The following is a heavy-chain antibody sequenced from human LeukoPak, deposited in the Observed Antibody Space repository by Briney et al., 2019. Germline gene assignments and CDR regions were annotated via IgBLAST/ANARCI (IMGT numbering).Heavy chain of an antibody. V-gene: IGHV3-30-3*01. CDR3: AKEDSHYYDSSGRLCDY. CDR2: ISYDGSNK. Sequence: PGGSLRLSCAASGFTFSSYAMHWVRQAPGKGLEWVSVISYDGSNKYYADSVKGRFTISRDNSKTTLYLQMNSLRAEDTAIYYCAKEDSHYYDSSGRLCDYWGQGTLVTVSS. J-gene: IGHJ4*02. D-gene: IGHD3-22*01. CDR1: GFTFSSYA.